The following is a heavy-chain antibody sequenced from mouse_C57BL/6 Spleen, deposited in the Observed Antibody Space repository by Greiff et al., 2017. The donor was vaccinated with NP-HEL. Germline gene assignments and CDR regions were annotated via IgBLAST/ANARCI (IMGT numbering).Heavy chain of an antibody. J-gene: IGHJ4*01. CDR2: IDPETGGT. D-gene: IGHD3-2*02. V-gene: IGHV1-15*01. CDR1: GYTFTDYE. Sequence: VKVVESGAELVRPGASVTLSCKASGYTFTDYEMPWVKQTPVHGLEWIGAIDPETGGTTYNQKFKGKAILTADKSSSTAYMELRSLTSEDSAVYYCTKTAQALYYAMDYWGQGTSVTVSS. CDR3: TKTAQALYYAMDY.